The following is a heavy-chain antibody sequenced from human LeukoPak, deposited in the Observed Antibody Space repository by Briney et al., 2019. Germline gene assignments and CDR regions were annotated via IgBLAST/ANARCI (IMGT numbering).Heavy chain of an antibody. D-gene: IGHD3-10*01. CDR1: GGSISSYY. CDR2: SYYSGST. Sequence: PSETLSLTCTVPGGSISSYYWSWIRQPPGKGLEWIGYSYYSGSTNYNPSLKSRVTISVDTSKNQFSLKLSSVTAADTAVYYCARARITMVRGVLPGMDVWGQGTTVTVSS. J-gene: IGHJ6*02. CDR3: ARARITMVRGVLPGMDV. V-gene: IGHV4-59*01.